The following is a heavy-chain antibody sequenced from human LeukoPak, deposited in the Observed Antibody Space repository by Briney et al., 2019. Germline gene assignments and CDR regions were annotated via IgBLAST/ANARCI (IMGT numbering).Heavy chain of an antibody. D-gene: IGHD2-2*01. CDR1: GYTFTSYG. J-gene: IGHJ6*03. CDR3: AREHRPAYYYYYYMDV. Sequence: ASVRVSCKASGYTFTSYGISWVRQAPGQGLEWMGWISAYNGNTNYAQKLQGRVTMTTDTSTSTAYMELRSLRSDDTAVYYCAREHRPAYYYYYYMDVWGKGTTVTVPS. CDR2: ISAYNGNT. V-gene: IGHV1-18*01.